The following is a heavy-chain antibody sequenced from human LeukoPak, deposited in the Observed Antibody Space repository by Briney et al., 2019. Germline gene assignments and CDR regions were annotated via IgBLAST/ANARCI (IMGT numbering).Heavy chain of an antibody. D-gene: IGHD2-15*01. V-gene: IGHV3-23*01. CDR2: INGGGGNT. J-gene: IGHJ4*02. CDR1: GFTFNSYV. CDR3: AKSVVVITFRFDD. Sequence: QAGGSLRLSCAASGFTFNSYVMSWVRQAPGKGLEWVSAINGGGGNTYYADSVKGRFTISRDNSKNMVYLRMNTLRADDTAVYYCAKSVVVITFRFDDWGQGALVTVSS.